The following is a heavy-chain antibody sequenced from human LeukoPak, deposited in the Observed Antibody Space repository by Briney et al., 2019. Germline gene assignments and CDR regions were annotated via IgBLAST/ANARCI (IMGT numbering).Heavy chain of an antibody. J-gene: IGHJ4*02. CDR2: IYYSGST. V-gene: IGHV4-31*03. CDR1: GGSISSGGYY. CDR3: ARESGAVAGTLDY. D-gene: IGHD6-19*01. Sequence: SQTLSLTCTVSGGSISSGGYYWSWIRQHPGKGLEWLGYIYYSGSTYYNPSLKSRVTISVDTSKNQFSLKLSSVTAADTAVYYCARESGAVAGTLDYWGQGTLVTVSS.